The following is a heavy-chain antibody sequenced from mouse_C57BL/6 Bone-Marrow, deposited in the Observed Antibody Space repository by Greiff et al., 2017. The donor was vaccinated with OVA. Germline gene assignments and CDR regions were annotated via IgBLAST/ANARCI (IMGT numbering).Heavy chain of an antibody. V-gene: IGHV5-6*01. Sequence: EVPRLESGGDLVKPGGSLKLSCAASGFTFSSYGMSWVRQTPDKRLEWVATISSGGSYTYYPDSVKGRFTISRDNAKNTLYLQMSSLKSEDTAMYYCARHALYTHAMDYWGQGTSVTVSS. CDR2: ISSGGSYT. D-gene: IGHD2-1*01. CDR1: GFTFSSYG. J-gene: IGHJ4*01. CDR3: ARHALYTHAMDY.